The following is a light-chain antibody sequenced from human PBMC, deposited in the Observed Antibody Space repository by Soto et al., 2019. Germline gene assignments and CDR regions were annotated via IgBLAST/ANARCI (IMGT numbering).Light chain of an antibody. V-gene: IGKV1-5*01. CDR3: QQYNSYS. J-gene: IGKJ1*01. Sequence: TQSPGTLSLSPGERATLSCRASQSISNWLAWYQQKPGTAPKVLIYHASNLQSGVPSRFSGSGSGTEFTLTISSLQPDDFATYYCQQYNSYSFGQGTKVDI. CDR1: QSISNW. CDR2: HAS.